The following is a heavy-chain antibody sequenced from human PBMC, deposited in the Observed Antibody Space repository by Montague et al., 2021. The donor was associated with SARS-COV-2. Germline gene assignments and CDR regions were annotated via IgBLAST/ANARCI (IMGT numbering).Heavy chain of an antibody. CDR3: ARHFKVTFVRWLQPRGGFDY. CDR1: GGSISSSSYY. D-gene: IGHD5-24*01. V-gene: IGHV4-39*01. Sequence: SETLSLTCTVSGGSISSSSYYWGWIRQPPGKVLEWIGSIYYSGSTYYNPSLKSLVTISVDTSKNQFSLKLSSVTAADTAVYYCARHFKVTFVRWLQPRGGFDYWGQGTLVTVSS. CDR2: IYYSGST. J-gene: IGHJ4*02.